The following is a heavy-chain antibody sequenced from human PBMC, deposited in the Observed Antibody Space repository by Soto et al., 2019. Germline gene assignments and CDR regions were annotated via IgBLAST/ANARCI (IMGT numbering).Heavy chain of an antibody. CDR2: ISTTSSSI. CDR3: ARKGVAFDY. J-gene: IGHJ4*02. V-gene: IGHV3-48*02. CDR1: GFTFSSYS. Sequence: GGSLRLSCAASGFTFSSYSMNWVRQAPGKGLEWISYISTTSSSIYYADSVKGRFTISRDNAKNSLFLQMNSLRDEDTAVYYCARKGVAFDYWGQGAVVSVSS. D-gene: IGHD3-3*01.